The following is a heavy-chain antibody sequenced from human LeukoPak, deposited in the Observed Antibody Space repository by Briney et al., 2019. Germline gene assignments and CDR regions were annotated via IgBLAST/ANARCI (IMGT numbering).Heavy chain of an antibody. D-gene: IGHD3-9*01. CDR2: IWYDGSNK. Sequence: PGRSLRLSCAASGFTFSSYGMHWVRQAPGKGLEWVAVIWYDGSNKYYADSVKGRFTISRDNSKNTLYLQMNSLRAEDTAVYYWARAGADLDFLTGPPGRGYYGMDVWGQGTTVTVSS. CDR1: GFTFSSYG. V-gene: IGHV3-33*01. CDR3: ARAGADLDFLTGPPGRGYYGMDV. J-gene: IGHJ6*02.